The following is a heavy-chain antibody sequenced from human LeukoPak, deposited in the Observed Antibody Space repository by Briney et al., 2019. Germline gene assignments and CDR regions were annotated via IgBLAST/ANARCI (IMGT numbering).Heavy chain of an antibody. V-gene: IGHV3-23*01. Sequence: GGSLRLSCAASGFTFSSYAMSWVRQAPGKGLEWVSAISGSGGSTYYADSVKGRSTISRDNSKNTLYLQMNSLRAEDTAVYYCAKPGEEDFWSGYHYFDYWGQGTLVTVSS. J-gene: IGHJ4*02. D-gene: IGHD3-3*01. CDR3: AKPGEEDFWSGYHYFDY. CDR2: ISGSGGST. CDR1: GFTFSSYA.